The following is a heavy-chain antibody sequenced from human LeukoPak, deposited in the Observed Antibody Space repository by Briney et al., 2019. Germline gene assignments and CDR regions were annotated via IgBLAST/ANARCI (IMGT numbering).Heavy chain of an antibody. D-gene: IGHD3-22*01. Sequence: GASVKVSCKASGYTFTSFGISWVRQAPGQGLEWMGWISTYNGNTNYAQEVQGRVTLTTDTSTSTAYMELRSLRSDDTAVYYCARDLSNDSRGYPGYWGQGTLVTVSS. J-gene: IGHJ4*02. CDR2: ISTYNGNT. V-gene: IGHV1-18*01. CDR3: ARDLSNDSRGYPGY. CDR1: GYTFTSFG.